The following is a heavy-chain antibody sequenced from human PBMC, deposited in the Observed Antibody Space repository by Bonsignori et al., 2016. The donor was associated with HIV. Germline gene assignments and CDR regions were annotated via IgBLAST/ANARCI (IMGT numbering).Heavy chain of an antibody. CDR3: ARDKIVGASMDV. D-gene: IGHD1-26*01. CDR1: VAPSAVGSYY. J-gene: IGHJ6*04. V-gene: IGHV4-39*07. CDR2: IYYSGST. Sequence: SETPVPHPALSLVAPSAVGSYYWGWIRQPPGKGLEWIGSIYYSGSTYYNPSLKSRVTISVDTSKNQFSLKLSSVTAADTAVYYCARDKIVGASMDVWGKGTTVTVSS.